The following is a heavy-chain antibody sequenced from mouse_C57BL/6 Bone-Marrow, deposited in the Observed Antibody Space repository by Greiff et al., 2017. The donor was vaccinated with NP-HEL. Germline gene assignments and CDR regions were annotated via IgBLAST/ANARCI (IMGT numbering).Heavy chain of an antibody. D-gene: IGHD2-4*01. CDR2: ISYDGSN. CDR3: ARREGLRRHWYFDV. V-gene: IGHV3-6*01. Sequence: EVKLEESGPGLVKPSQSLSLTCSVTGYSITSGYYWNWIRQFPGNKLEWMGYISYDGSNNYNPSLKNRISITRDTSKNQFFLKLNSVTTEDTATYYCARREGLRRHWYFDVWGTGTTVTVSS. CDR1: GYSITSGYY. J-gene: IGHJ1*03.